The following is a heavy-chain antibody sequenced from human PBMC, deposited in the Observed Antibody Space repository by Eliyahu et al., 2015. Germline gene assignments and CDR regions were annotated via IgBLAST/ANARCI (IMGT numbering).Heavy chain of an antibody. CDR1: GGSLSGYY. J-gene: IGHJ1*01. Sequence: QVQLQQWGAGLLKPSETLSLTCAVYGGSLSGYYWXWIRQPPGKGLEWIGEINYSGSTNYNPSLKSRLTISVDTSKKQFSLKLSSVTAADTAVYYCARGQGWAYCGGDCYLGRVFQHWGRGTLVTVSS. CDR3: ARGQGWAYCGGDCYLGRVFQH. CDR2: INYSGST. V-gene: IGHV4-34*01. D-gene: IGHD2-21*02.